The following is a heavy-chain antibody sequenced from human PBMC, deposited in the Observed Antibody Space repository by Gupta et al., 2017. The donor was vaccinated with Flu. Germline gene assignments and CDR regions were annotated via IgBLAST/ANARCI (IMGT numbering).Heavy chain of an antibody. J-gene: IGHJ4*02. CDR3: AREKSYDSSVYHQRPLGY. V-gene: IGHV1-69*06. D-gene: IGHD3-22*01. CDR2: IIRIFGTA. Sequence: QVLGWMGGIIRIFGTANYAQKYQVRVTITADKSTSTAYMELSILRSEDTAVYYCAREKSYDSSVYHQRPLGYWGQGTLVTVSS.